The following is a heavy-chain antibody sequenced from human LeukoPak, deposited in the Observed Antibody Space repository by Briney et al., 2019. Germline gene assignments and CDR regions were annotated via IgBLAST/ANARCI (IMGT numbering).Heavy chain of an antibody. CDR3: ARTVGATEKWFDP. D-gene: IGHD1-26*01. J-gene: IGHJ5*02. Sequence: SETLSLTCTVSGGSISSSSYYWSWIRQPAGKGLEWIGRIYTSGSTNYNPSLKSRVTISVDTSKNQFSLKLSSVTAADTAVYYCARTVGATEKWFDPWGQGTLVTVSS. CDR2: IYTSGST. V-gene: IGHV4-61*02. CDR1: GGSISSSSYY.